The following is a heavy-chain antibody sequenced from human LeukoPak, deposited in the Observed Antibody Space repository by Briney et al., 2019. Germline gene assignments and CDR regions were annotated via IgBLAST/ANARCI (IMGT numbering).Heavy chain of an antibody. V-gene: IGHV3-53*01. Sequence: GGSLRLSCAASGFIVNTNYMTWVRQAPGKGLEWVSILFGGGTAYYADSVKGRFTISRGISKNTLYLQMNSLRAEDTAVYYCARGGHSMIVAFDIWGQGTMVTVSS. CDR1: GFIVNTNY. J-gene: IGHJ3*02. CDR2: LFGGGTA. D-gene: IGHD3-22*01. CDR3: ARGGHSMIVAFDI.